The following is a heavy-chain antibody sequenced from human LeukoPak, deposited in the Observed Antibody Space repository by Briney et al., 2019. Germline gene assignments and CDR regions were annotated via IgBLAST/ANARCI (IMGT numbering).Heavy chain of an antibody. CDR2: INPSGGST. Sequence: ASVKVSCKASGYTFTSYYMHWVRQAPGQGLEWMGIINPSGGSTSYAQKFQGRVTMTRDTSTSTVYMELSSLRSEDTAVYYCARDRYDILTGYNDAFDVWGQGTKVFVSS. J-gene: IGHJ3*01. CDR3: ARDRYDILTGYNDAFDV. V-gene: IGHV1-46*01. CDR1: GYTFTSYY. D-gene: IGHD3-9*01.